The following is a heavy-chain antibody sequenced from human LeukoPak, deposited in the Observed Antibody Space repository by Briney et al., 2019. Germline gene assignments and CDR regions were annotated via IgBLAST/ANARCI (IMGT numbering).Heavy chain of an antibody. V-gene: IGHV3-30*02. Sequence: PGGSLRLSCAASGFTFSSYGMHWVRQAPGKGLEWVAFIRYDGSNKYYADSVKGRFTISRDNAKNSLYLQMNSLRAEDTAVYYCARGGSYPPGYWGQGTLVTVSS. CDR1: GFTFSSYG. J-gene: IGHJ4*02. CDR2: IRYDGSNK. D-gene: IGHD1-26*01. CDR3: ARGGSYPPGY.